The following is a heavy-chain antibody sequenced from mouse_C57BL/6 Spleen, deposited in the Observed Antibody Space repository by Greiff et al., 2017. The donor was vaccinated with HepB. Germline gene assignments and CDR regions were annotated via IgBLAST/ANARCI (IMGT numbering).Heavy chain of an antibody. Sequence: EVQLQQSGPELVKPGASVKISCKASGYTFTDYYMNWVKQSHGKSLEWIGDINPNNGGTSYNQKFKGKATLTVDKSSSTAYMELRSLTSEDSAVYYCARSVGNYSNCEFAYWGQGTLVTVSA. CDR3: ARSVGNYSNCEFAY. CDR2: INPNNGGT. J-gene: IGHJ3*01. V-gene: IGHV1-26*01. D-gene: IGHD2-5*01. CDR1: GYTFTDYY.